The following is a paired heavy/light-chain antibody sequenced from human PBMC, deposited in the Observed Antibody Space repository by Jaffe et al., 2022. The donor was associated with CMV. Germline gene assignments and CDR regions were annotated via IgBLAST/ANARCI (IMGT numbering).Light chain of an antibody. CDR2: GAS. J-gene: IGKJ5*01. V-gene: IGKV3-15*01. CDR1: QSVSSN. CDR3: QQYNNWPFT. Sequence: EIVMTQSPATLSVSPGERATLSCRASQSVSSNLAWYQQKPGQAPRLLIYGASTRATGIPARFSGSGSGTEFTLTISSLQSEDFAVYYCQQYNNWPFTFGQGTRLEIK.
Heavy chain of an antibody. D-gene: IGHD5-12*01. J-gene: IGHJ6*02. CDR3: ARDRGQRWLQLLGESLGNYYYGMDV. CDR1: GGTFSSYA. Sequence: QVQLVQSGAEVKKPGSSVKVSCKASGGTFSSYAISWVRQAPGQGLEWMGGIIPIFGTANYAQKFQGRVTITADESTSTAYMELSSLRSEDTAVYYCARDRGQRWLQLLGESLGNYYYGMDVWGQGTTVTVSS. V-gene: IGHV1-69*01. CDR2: IIPIFGTA.